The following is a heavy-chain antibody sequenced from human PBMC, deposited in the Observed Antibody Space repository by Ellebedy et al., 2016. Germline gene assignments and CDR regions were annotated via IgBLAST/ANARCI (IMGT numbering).Heavy chain of an antibody. J-gene: IGHJ4*02. CDR1: GYTFTAFS. CDR3: ARESVVVVAAYFDY. D-gene: IGHD2-15*01. Sequence: ASVKVSCXASGYTFTAFSITWVRKVPGQGLEWMGFVNTFSGNTKFAQKFQGRVSMTTDSSTHTAYMDLRSLRSDDTAVYYCARESVVVVAAYFDYWGQGTLVTVSS. V-gene: IGHV1-18*04. CDR2: VNTFSGNT.